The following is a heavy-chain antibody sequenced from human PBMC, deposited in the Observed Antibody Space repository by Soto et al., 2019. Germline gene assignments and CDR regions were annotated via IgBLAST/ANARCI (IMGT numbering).Heavy chain of an antibody. V-gene: IGHV3-64*01. D-gene: IGHD6-6*01. CDR3: DRRTRPYFYYMDF. J-gene: IGHJ6*03. Sequence: EVQLAESGGGLAQPGGSLRLSCAASGFTLSGYAMDWVRQAPGKGLEYVSGISSNGVGTYYANSVQGRFTISRDNSKNTVYLQMGSLRPRDMAMYYCDRRTRPYFYYMDFWGKGTPVTVSS. CDR1: GFTLSGYA. CDR2: ISSNGVGT.